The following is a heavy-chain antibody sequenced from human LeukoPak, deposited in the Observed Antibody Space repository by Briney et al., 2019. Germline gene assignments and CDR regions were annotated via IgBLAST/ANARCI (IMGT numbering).Heavy chain of an antibody. V-gene: IGHV1-46*01. D-gene: IGHD2-21*01. Sequence: ASVKVSCKASGYTFTSYYMHWVRQAPGQGLEWMGIINPSGGSTSYAQKFQGRVTMTRDMSTSTVYMELSSLRSEDTAVYYCARDSVALGLFDYWGQGTLVTVSS. J-gene: IGHJ4*02. CDR1: GYTFTSYY. CDR3: ARDSVALGLFDY. CDR2: INPSGGST.